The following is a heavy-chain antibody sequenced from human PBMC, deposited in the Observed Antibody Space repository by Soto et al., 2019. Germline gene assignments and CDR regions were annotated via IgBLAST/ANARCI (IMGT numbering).Heavy chain of an antibody. CDR3: AAQGGLESRYFYALFA. V-gene: IGHV4-31*03. D-gene: IGHD2-15*01. Sequence: QVQLQQSGPGLVKPSETLSLTCTVPAGSVTSDPYYWTWVRRRPGKGLEWIGYIYYTGSTYYSPSLRSRVSISSDTSKSQFSLRLTSVTAADTAVYYCAAQGGLESRYFYALFAWGQGTLVTVSS. CDR1: AGSVTSDPYY. CDR2: IYYTGST. J-gene: IGHJ5*02.